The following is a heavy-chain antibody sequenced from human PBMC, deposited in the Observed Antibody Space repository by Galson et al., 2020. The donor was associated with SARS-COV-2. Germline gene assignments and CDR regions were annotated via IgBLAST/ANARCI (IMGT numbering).Heavy chain of an antibody. Sequence: GESLKISCEASGFTFSSYGMHWVRQAPGKGLEWVAVIWYDGSNKYYADSVKGRFTISRDNSKNTLYLQMNSLRAEDTAVYYCARSLTYYYMDVWGKGTTVTVSS. CDR1: GFTFSSYG. J-gene: IGHJ6*03. CDR2: IWYDGSNK. CDR3: ARSLTYYYMDV. V-gene: IGHV3-33*01.